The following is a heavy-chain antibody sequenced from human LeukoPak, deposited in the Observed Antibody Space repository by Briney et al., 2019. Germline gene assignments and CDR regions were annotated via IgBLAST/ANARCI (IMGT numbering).Heavy chain of an antibody. V-gene: IGHV1-18*01. CDR3: ARPQIYGDYNWFDP. J-gene: IGHJ5*02. Sequence: ASVKVSCKAFGYTFTGYGISWVRQAPGQGLEWMGWISAYNGNTNYAQKLQGRVTMTTDTSTSTAYMELRSLRSDDTAVYYCARPQIYGDYNWFDPWGQGTLVTVSS. D-gene: IGHD4-17*01. CDR2: ISAYNGNT. CDR1: GYTFTGYG.